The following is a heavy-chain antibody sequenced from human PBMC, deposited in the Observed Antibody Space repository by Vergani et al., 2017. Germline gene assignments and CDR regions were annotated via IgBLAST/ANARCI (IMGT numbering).Heavy chain of an antibody. CDR3: ARDQRDSTIFGAHRYAY. CDR2: ISASGHDT. CDR1: GFRFSTYA. D-gene: IGHD3-3*01. Sequence: EVQLLESGGGLVQPGGSLRLSCAASGFRFSTYAMNCVRQAQGKGLEWVSGISASGHDTSYADSVKGRFTISRDSYKNTLYLQMNSLRADDTAIYYCARDQRDSTIFGAHRYAYWGQGSLVTVSS. J-gene: IGHJ4*02. V-gene: IGHV3-23*01.